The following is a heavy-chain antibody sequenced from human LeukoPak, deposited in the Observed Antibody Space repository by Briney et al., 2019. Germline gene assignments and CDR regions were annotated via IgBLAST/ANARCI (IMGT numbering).Heavy chain of an antibody. CDR2: ISGSGGST. V-gene: IGHV3-23*01. D-gene: IGHD3-22*01. Sequence: PGGSLRLSXAASGFTFRSYAMSWVRQAPGKGLEWVSAISGSGGSTYYADSVKGRFTISRDNSKNTLYLQMNSLRAEDTAVYYCAKPYDSSGYYYNYWGQGTLVTVSS. CDR3: AKPYDSSGYYYNY. CDR1: GFTFRSYA. J-gene: IGHJ4*02.